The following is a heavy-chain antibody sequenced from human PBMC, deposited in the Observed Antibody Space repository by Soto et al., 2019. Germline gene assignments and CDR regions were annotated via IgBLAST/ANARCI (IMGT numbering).Heavy chain of an antibody. CDR1: GYTFTSYD. J-gene: IGHJ4*02. CDR2: MNPNSGNT. D-gene: IGHD1-1*01. V-gene: IGHV1-8*01. CDR3: ARGKSLEN. Sequence: QVQLVQSGAEVKKPGASVKVSCKASGYTFTSYDSNWVRQATGQGLEWMGWMNPNSGNTGYAQKFPGRVTTTKDTSITTAHIELSMMRSDKTAVYYCARGKSLENWGQGTLVTVSS.